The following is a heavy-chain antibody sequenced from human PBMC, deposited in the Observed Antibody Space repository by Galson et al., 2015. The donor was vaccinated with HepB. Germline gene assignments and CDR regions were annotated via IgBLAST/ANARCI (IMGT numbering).Heavy chain of an antibody. CDR2: IWKDGTNK. D-gene: IGHD6-19*01. V-gene: IGHV3-33*01. Sequence: SLRLSCAASEFTFSDYGMHWVRQAPGKGLEWVALIWKDGTNKYYADSVKGRFTISRDNSENTLYLQMNSLRAEDSAVYYCVGEVRNGWYYFDYWGPGAQVTVSS. CDR1: EFTFSDYG. J-gene: IGHJ4*02. CDR3: VGEVRNGWYYFDY.